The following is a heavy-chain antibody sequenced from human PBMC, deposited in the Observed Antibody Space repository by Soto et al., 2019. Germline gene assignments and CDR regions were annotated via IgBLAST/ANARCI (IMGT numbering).Heavy chain of an antibody. Sequence: ASVKVSCKASGYTFTSYAMHWVRQAPGQRLEWMGWINAGNGNTKYSQKFQGRVTITRDTSAGTAYMELSSLRSEDTAVYYCARVGYCSGGSCYPPYYFDYWGQGTLVTVSS. CDR2: INAGNGNT. CDR1: GYTFTSYA. D-gene: IGHD2-15*01. CDR3: ARVGYCSGGSCYPPYYFDY. J-gene: IGHJ4*02. V-gene: IGHV1-3*01.